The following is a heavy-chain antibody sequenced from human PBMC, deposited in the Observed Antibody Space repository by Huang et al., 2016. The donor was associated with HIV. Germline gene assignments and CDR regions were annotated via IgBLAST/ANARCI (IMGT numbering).Heavy chain of an antibody. CDR1: EYTLTELS. CDR3: ATSFDVFFDF. V-gene: IGHV1-24*01. CDR2: FETEIGET. J-gene: IGHJ4*02. Sequence: QVQLVQSRAEVKKPGASVKVSCKVSEYTLTELSIHWVRQPPGKGLEWRGGFETEIGETIYAQKCQGRVTMTEDTSTETAFMELSGLRPEDTAVYYCATSFDVFFDFWGQGTLVTVSS. D-gene: IGHD3-9*01.